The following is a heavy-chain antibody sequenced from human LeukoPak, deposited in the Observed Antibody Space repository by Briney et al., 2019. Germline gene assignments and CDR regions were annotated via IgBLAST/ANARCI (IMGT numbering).Heavy chain of an antibody. Sequence: SETLSLTCAVYGGSFSGYYWSWIRQPPGKGLEWIGEINHSGSTNYNPSLKSRVTISEDTSKNQISLKLNSVTAADTAVYYCARGANCGGDFYWEDYYYYGTDVWGQGTTVTVSS. CDR2: INHSGST. CDR3: ARGANCGGDFYWEDYYYYGTDV. V-gene: IGHV4-34*01. CDR1: GGSFSGYY. J-gene: IGHJ6*02. D-gene: IGHD2-21*02.